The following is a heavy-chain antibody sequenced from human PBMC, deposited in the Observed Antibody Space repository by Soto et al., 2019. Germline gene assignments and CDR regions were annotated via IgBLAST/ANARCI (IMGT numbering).Heavy chain of an antibody. CDR3: ASGYALINLDY. CDR2: ISYDGSNK. V-gene: IGHV3-30*03. CDR1: GFTFSSYG. J-gene: IGHJ4*02. Sequence: GGSLRLSCAASGFTFSSYGMHWVRQAPGKGLEWVAVISYDGSNKYYADSVKGRFTISRDNSKNTLYLQMNSLRAEDTAVYYCASGYALINLDYWGQGTLVTVSS. D-gene: IGHD3-16*01.